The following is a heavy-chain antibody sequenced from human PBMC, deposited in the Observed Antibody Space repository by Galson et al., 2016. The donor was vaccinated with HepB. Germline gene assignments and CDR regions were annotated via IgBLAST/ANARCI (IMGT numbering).Heavy chain of an antibody. CDR3: ARGSSAVDATEVGLDY. CDR1: GFTFSSYA. D-gene: IGHD6-19*01. CDR2: ISYDGGNE. J-gene: IGHJ4*02. Sequence: SLRLSCAGSGFTFSSYAVHWVRQPPGKGLEWVAAISYDGGNEYYADSLKGRYTISRDNSRNTVYLHMSSLRRDDTAVYYCARGSSAVDATEVGLDYWGQGTLVIVSS. V-gene: IGHV3-30-3*01.